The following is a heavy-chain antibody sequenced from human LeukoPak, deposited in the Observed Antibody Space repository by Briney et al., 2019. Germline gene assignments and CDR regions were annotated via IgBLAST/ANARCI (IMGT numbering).Heavy chain of an antibody. CDR3: ASEYKYDSSGANAFDI. V-gene: IGHV1-2*02. J-gene: IGHJ3*02. D-gene: IGHD3-22*01. CDR1: GYTFTGYF. CDR2: INPNNGDT. Sequence: ASVKVSCKASGYTFTGYFIHWVRQAPGQGLEWMGWINPNNGDTNYAQKFQGRVTMTRDTSSSTAYMELSSLRSADTAVYYCASEYKYDSSGANAFDIWGQGTMVTVSS.